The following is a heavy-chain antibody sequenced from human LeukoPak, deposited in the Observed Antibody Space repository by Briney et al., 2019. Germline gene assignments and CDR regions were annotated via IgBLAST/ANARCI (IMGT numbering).Heavy chain of an antibody. V-gene: IGHV4-59*01. CDR3: ARGLSKWLVQGDDY. J-gene: IGHJ4*02. CDR2: IYHSGST. Sequence: SETLSLTCTLSRGSISTYYWSWIRQPPGKGLEWIGYIYHSGSTNYNPSLKSRVTISVDTSKNQFSLKLSSVTAADTAVYYCARGLSKWLVQGDDYWGQGTLVTVSS. D-gene: IGHD6-19*01. CDR1: RGSISTYY.